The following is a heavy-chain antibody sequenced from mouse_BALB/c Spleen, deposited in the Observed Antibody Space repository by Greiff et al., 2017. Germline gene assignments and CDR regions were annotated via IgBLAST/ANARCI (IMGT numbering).Heavy chain of an antibody. Sequence: QVQLQQSGAELARPGASVKLSCKASGYTFTSYWMQWVKQRPGQGLEWIGAIYPGDGDTRYTQKFKGKATLTADKSSSTAYMQLSSLASEDSAVYYCASGGRAMDYWGQGTSVTVSS. D-gene: IGHD1-1*01. CDR2: IYPGDGDT. J-gene: IGHJ4*01. CDR3: ASGGRAMDY. V-gene: IGHV1-87*01. CDR1: GYTFTSYW.